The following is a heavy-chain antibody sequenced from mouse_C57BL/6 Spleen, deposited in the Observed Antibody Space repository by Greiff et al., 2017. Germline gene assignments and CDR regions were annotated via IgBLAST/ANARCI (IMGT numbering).Heavy chain of an antibody. J-gene: IGHJ3*01. CDR3: SRSGLYYDYDEGFAY. CDR2: INPSTGGT. CDR1: GYSFTGYY. V-gene: IGHV1-42*01. D-gene: IGHD2-4*01. Sequence: EVQLQQSGPELVKPGASVKISCKASGYSFTGYYMNWVKQSPEKSLEWIGEINPSTGGTTSNQKFKAQTTLTVDPSVSTAYMQLKRLTSDDSAVYYCSRSGLYYDYDEGFAYWGQGTLVTVSA.